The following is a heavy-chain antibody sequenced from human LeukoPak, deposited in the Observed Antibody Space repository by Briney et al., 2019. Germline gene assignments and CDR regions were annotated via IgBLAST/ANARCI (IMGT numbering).Heavy chain of an antibody. J-gene: IGHJ4*02. CDR1: GGSISSGGYY. CDR3: ARGREFLASSSSGYYFDY. D-gene: IGHD6-6*01. V-gene: IGHV4-30-2*01. Sequence: NPSETLSLTCTVSGGSISSGGYYRSWIRQPPGKGLEWIGYIYHSGSTYYNPSLKSRVTISVDRSKNQFSLRLSSVTAADTAVYYCARGREFLASSSSGYYFDYWGQGTLVTVSS. CDR2: IYHSGST.